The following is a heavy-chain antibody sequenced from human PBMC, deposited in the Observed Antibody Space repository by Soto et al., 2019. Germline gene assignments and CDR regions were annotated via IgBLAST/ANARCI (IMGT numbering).Heavy chain of an antibody. V-gene: IGHV4-31*03. CDR1: GDSIGTGGYY. D-gene: IGHD3-22*01. J-gene: IGHJ4*02. Sequence: QVQLQESGPGLVKPSQTLSLTCTVSGDSIGTGGYYWDWIRQHPGKGPEWIGYIHSSGNTYYNPSLKSRLTISLDPSKNPFPLHLSSVTAADPDVYYCATNHDDISGRTPLLFDSWGQGTLVTVSS. CDR3: ATNHDDISGRTPLLFDS. CDR2: IHSSGNT.